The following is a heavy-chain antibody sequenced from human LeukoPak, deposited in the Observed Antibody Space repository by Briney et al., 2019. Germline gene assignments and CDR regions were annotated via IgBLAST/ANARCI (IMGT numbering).Heavy chain of an antibody. Sequence: SETLSPTCAVYGGSFSGYYWSWIRQPPGKGLEWIGEINHSGSTNYNPSLKSRVTISVDTSKNQFSLKLSSVTAADTAVYYCARGARGKWLFLRSIYFDYWGQGTLVTVSS. CDR2: INHSGST. D-gene: IGHD3-22*01. CDR3: ARGARGKWLFLRSIYFDY. V-gene: IGHV4-34*01. J-gene: IGHJ4*02. CDR1: GGSFSGYY.